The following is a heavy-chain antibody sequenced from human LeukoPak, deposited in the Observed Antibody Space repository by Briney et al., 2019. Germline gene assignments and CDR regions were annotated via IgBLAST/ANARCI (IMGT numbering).Heavy chain of an antibody. V-gene: IGHV4-59*08. CDR2: IYYSGST. CDR3: ARGGYYDYVWGSFHFDY. D-gene: IGHD3-16*01. CDR1: GGSISSYY. Sequence: SETLSLTCTVSGGSISSYYWSWIRQPPGKGLEWIGYIYYSGSTNYNPSLKSRVTISVDTSKNQFSLKLSSVTAADTAVYYCARGGYYDYVWGSFHFDYWGQGTLVTVSS. J-gene: IGHJ4*02.